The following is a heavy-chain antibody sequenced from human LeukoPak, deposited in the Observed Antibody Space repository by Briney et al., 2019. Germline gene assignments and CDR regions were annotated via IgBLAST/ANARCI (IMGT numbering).Heavy chain of an antibody. J-gene: IGHJ6*03. V-gene: IGHV4-34*01. CDR3: ATGARIAARDYMDV. CDR2: INHSGST. Sequence: PSETLSLTCAVYGGSFSGYYWSWIRQPPGKGLEWIGEINHSGSTNYNPSLKSRVTISVDTSKNQFSLKLSSVTAADTAVYYCATGARIAARDYMDVWGKGTTVTVSS. CDR1: GGSFSGYY. D-gene: IGHD6-6*01.